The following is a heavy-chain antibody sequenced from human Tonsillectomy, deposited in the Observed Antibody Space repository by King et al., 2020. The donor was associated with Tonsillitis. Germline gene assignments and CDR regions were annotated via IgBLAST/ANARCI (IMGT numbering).Heavy chain of an antibody. CDR3: ARDNIVGATGGFDF. Sequence: VQLQESGPGLVKPSETLSLTCGVSGYSISGGYYWGWIRQPPGKGLEWIGSIDHRGDTHYNPSLQSRITISVDTSENQFSLKLSSVTAADTAVYYCARDNIVGATGGFDFWGQGTLVTVPS. J-gene: IGHJ4*02. V-gene: IGHV4-38-2*02. CDR1: GYSISGGYY. D-gene: IGHD1-26*01. CDR2: IDHRGDT.